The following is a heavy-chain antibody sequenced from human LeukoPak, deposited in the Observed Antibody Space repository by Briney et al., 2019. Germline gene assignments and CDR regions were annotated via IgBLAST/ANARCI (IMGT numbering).Heavy chain of an antibody. CDR1: GFTFSSHS. CDR2: ITSNSRSM. D-gene: IGHD1-20*01. Sequence: GGSLTLSCAASGFTFSSHSMDWVRQAPGKGLEWVSSITSNSRSMFYGDSVRGRFTISRDNAKNSLYLQMKSLRAEDTAVYYCATFVTGHSADAFDLWGRGTMVTVSS. V-gene: IGHV3-21*01. J-gene: IGHJ3*01. CDR3: ATFVTGHSADAFDL.